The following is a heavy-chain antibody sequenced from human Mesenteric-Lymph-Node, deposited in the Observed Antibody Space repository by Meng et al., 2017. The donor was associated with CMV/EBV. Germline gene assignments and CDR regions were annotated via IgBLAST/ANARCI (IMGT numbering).Heavy chain of an antibody. CDR2: MNPNSGGT. CDR1: RYTFTVNY. Sequence: SCKASRYTFTVNYMHWVRQAPGQGLEWMGWMNPNSGGTNYAQKFQGRVTLSRDTSISTAYMELSSLTTHDAAVYYCARGFGSSWFDSWGQGTPVTVSS. V-gene: IGHV1-2*02. J-gene: IGHJ5*01. D-gene: IGHD6-6*01. CDR3: ARGFGSSWFDS.